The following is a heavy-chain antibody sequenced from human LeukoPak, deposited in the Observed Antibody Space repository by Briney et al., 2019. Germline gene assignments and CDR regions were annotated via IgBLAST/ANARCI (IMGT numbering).Heavy chain of an antibody. V-gene: IGHV4-59*12. CDR3: ARAGSDFWSGYTPFDY. CDR1: GGSTSSYY. CDR2: ISYSGST. Sequence: SETLSLTCTVSGGSTSSYYWSWIRQPPGKGLEWIGYISYSGSTNYNPSLKSRVTISVDTSKNQFSLKLSSVTAADTAVYYCARAGSDFWSGYTPFDYWGQGTLVTVSS. J-gene: IGHJ4*02. D-gene: IGHD3-3*01.